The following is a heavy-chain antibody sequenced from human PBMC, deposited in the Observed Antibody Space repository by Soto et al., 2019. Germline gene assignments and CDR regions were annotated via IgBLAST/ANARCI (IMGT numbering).Heavy chain of an antibody. V-gene: IGHV3-23*01. Sequence: EVQLLESGGGLVQPGGSLRLSCAASGFTFSSSAMTWVRQAPGKGLEWVSAISGGGGSTYYADSVKGRFTISRDNSKDTLFLQMNRLRAEDTAVYSCAKTASLFDYWGQGTLVTVSS. CDR3: AKTASLFDY. J-gene: IGHJ4*02. CDR1: GFTFSSSA. D-gene: IGHD5-18*01. CDR2: ISGGGGST.